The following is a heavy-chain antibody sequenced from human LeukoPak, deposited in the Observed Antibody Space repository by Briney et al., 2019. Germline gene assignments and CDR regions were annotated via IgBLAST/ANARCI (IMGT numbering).Heavy chain of an antibody. CDR1: GYTFTSYY. V-gene: IGHV1-46*01. CDR3: ARDLRVLMVYAMEEYFDY. Sequence: RASVKVSCKASGYTFTSYYLHWVRQAPGQGLEWMGIINPSGGSTSYAQKFQGRVTMTRDMSTSTVYMELSSLRSEDTAVYYCARDLRVLMVYAMEEYFDYWGQGTLVTVSS. J-gene: IGHJ4*02. D-gene: IGHD2-8*01. CDR2: INPSGGST.